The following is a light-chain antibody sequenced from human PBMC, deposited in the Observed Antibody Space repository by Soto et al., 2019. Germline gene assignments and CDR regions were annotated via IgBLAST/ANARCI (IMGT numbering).Light chain of an antibody. CDR2: GAS. V-gene: IGKV1-39*01. Sequence: DIQMPQSPSSLSASVGDRVTIACRTSQSINNYLTWYQQKPGHAPKLLIYGASTFHRDVPSLFSGSGSGTDFTLTITNLHPDDFATYFCQQSYRDPWTFGQGTNLEIK. CDR3: QQSYRDPWT. CDR1: QSINNY. J-gene: IGKJ2*01.